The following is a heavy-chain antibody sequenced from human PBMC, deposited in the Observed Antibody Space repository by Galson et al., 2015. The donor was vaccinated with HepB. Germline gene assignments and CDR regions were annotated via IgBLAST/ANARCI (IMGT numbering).Heavy chain of an antibody. CDR3: TRPGYGSSWFLDYAHGVDV. J-gene: IGHJ6*02. Sequence: SLRLSCAASGFTFSGSGIHWVRQAPGKGLEWVGRIRNGANYYATAYAPSVRGRPTVSRDDLKGTAYLQMNSLTPEDTAVYYCTRPGYGSSWFLDYAHGVDVWGQGTTVIVS. CDR1: GFTFSGSG. CDR2: IRNGANYYAT. V-gene: IGHV3-73*01. D-gene: IGHD3/OR15-3a*01.